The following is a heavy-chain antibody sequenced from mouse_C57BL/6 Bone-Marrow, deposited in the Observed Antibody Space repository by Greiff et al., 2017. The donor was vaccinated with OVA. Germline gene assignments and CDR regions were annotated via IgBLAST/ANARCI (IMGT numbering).Heavy chain of an antibody. Sequence: VKLMESGAELVKPGASVKLSCKASGYTFTEYTIHWVKQRSGQGLEWIGWFYPGSGSIKYNEKFKDKATLTADKSSSTVYMELSRLTSEDSAVYFCARHEASLWLRRGSFAYWGQGTLVTVSA. CDR2: FYPGSGSI. CDR3: ARHEASLWLRRGSFAY. CDR1: GYTFTEYT. J-gene: IGHJ3*01. D-gene: IGHD2-2*01. V-gene: IGHV1-62-2*01.